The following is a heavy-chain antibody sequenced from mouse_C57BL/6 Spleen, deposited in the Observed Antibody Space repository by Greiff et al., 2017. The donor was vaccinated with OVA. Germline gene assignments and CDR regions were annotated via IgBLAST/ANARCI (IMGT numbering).Heavy chain of an antibody. D-gene: IGHD1-1*01. J-gene: IGHJ4*01. CDR2: INPSNGGT. V-gene: IGHV1-53*01. CDR3: AIMVMLLRLYYYAMDY. Sequence: QVQLQQPGTELVKPGASVKLSCKASGYTFTSYWMHWVKQRPGQGLEWIGNINPSNGGTYYNEKFKSKATLTVDKSSSTAYMQLSSLTSEDSAFYYCAIMVMLLRLYYYAMDYWGQGTSVTVSS. CDR1: GYTFTSYW.